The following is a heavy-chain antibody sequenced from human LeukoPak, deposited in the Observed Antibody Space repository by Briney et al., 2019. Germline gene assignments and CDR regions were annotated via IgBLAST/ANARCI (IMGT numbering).Heavy chain of an antibody. CDR3: ARDLDYYDSSGYDY. V-gene: IGHV4-38-2*02. Sequence: SETLSLTCTVSGYSISSGYYWGWIRQPPGKGLEWIGSIYYSGSTYYNPSLKSRVTISVDTSKNQFSLKLSSVTAADTAVYYCARDLDYYDSSGYDYWGQGTLVTVSS. CDR1: GYSISSGYY. D-gene: IGHD3-22*01. J-gene: IGHJ4*02. CDR2: IYYSGST.